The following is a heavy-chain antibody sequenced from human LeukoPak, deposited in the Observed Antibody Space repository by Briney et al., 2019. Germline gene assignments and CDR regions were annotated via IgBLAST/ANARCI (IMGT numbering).Heavy chain of an antibody. D-gene: IGHD3-10*01. V-gene: IGHV3-30*14. CDR2: ISYDGSNK. CDR1: GFTFSSYA. J-gene: IGHJ4*02. CDR3: AKGVTPTY. Sequence: GGSLRLSCAASGFTFSSYAMHWVRQAPGKGLEWVAVISYDGSNKYYADSVKGRFTISRDNSKNTLYLQMNNLRAEDTAMYYCAKGVTPTYWGQGTLVTVSS.